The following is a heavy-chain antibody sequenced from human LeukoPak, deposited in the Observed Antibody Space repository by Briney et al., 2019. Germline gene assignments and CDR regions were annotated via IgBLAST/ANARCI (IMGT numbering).Heavy chain of an antibody. CDR3: AKEGVLLWFGELSPRSYYFDY. V-gene: IGHV3-23*01. CDR2: ISGSGGST. Sequence: GGSLRLSCAASGFTFSSYAMSWVRQAPGKGLEWVSAISGSGGSTYYADSVKGRFTISRDNSKNTLYLQMNSLRAEGTAVYYCAKEGVLLWFGELSPRSYYFDYWGQGTLVTVSS. CDR1: GFTFSSYA. D-gene: IGHD3-10*01. J-gene: IGHJ4*02.